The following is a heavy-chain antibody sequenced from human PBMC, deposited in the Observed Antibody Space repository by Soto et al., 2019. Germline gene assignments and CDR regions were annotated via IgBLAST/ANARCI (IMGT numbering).Heavy chain of an antibody. J-gene: IGHJ4*02. CDR2: IYSGGST. CDR3: ARVAIWGSWRSAY. D-gene: IGHD3-16*01. V-gene: IGHV3-66*01. CDR1: GFTVSTNY. Sequence: EVQLVESGGGLVQPGGSLRLSCAASGFTVSTNYMTWVRQAPGEGLEWVSVIYSGGSTYYADSVKGRFTISRDNTKNTLYIQMNSLRVEDTAVYYCARVAIWGSWRSAYWGQGTLVTVSS.